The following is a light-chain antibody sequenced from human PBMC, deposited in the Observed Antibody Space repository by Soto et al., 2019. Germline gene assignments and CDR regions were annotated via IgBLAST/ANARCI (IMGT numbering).Light chain of an antibody. CDR1: SSDVGGYNY. Sequence: QSALTQPASVSGSPGQSITISCTGTSSDVGGYNYVSWYQQHPGKAPKLMIYEVSHRPSGVSTRFSGSKSGNTASLTISGLRAEDEADYYCSSYTTTFTVLFGGGTKLTVL. CDR3: SSYTTTFTVL. V-gene: IGLV2-14*01. CDR2: EVS. J-gene: IGLJ3*02.